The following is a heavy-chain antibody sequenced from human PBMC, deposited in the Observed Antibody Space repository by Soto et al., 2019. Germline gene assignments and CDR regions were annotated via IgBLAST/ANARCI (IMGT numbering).Heavy chain of an antibody. CDR2: INAYNGNT. CDR1: GYTFASYT. Sequence: ASVKVSCTASGYTFASYTMHWVRQAPGQGPEWMGWINAYNGNTKYSQKFQGRVTITRDTSASTAYMELSSLKSEDTAVYYCARSLFGDYYFDYWGQGTLVTVSS. V-gene: IGHV1-3*01. D-gene: IGHD3-10*01. J-gene: IGHJ4*02. CDR3: ARSLFGDYYFDY.